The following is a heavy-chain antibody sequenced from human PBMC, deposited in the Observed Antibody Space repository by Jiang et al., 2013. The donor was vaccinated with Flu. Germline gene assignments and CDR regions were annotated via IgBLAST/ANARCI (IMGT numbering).Heavy chain of an antibody. J-gene: IGHJ4*02. CDR1: GDSIGPTHY. V-gene: IGHV4-38-2*02. Sequence: LLKPSETLSLTCTVSGDSIGPTHYWGWIRQPPGKGLEWIGSIYLHGTTYYNLSLKSRVTMSVDASKNQFSLKLSSVTAADTAVYYCARDPGSLGSSGYFYGGVASWGQGTLVSVSS. CDR2: IYLHGTT. D-gene: IGHD3-22*01. CDR3: ARDPGSLGSSGYFYGGVAS.